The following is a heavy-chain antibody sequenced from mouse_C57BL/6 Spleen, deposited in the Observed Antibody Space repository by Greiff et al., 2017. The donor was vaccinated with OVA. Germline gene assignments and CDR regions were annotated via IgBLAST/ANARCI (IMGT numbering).Heavy chain of an antibody. CDR3: ARGAYGYDKVFAY. Sequence: QVQLQQPGAELVMPGASVKLSCQASGYTFTSYWMHWVKQRPGQGLEWIGEIDPSDSYTNYNQKFKGKSTLTVDKSSSTAYMQLSSLTSEDSAVYYCARGAYGYDKVFAYWGQGTLVTVSA. CDR1: GYTFTSYW. D-gene: IGHD2-2*01. J-gene: IGHJ3*01. CDR2: IDPSDSYT. V-gene: IGHV1-69*01.